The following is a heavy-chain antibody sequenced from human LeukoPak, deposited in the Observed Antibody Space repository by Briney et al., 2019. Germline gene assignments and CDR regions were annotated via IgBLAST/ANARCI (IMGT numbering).Heavy chain of an antibody. Sequence: ASVKVSCKASGYTFTSYYMHWVRQAPGQGLEWMGIIDPSGGSTSYAQKFQGRVTMTTDTSTSTAYMELRSLRSGDTAVYYCARIRKEYCTSTSCHYYYYMDVWGKGTTVTVSS. V-gene: IGHV1-46*01. J-gene: IGHJ6*03. CDR3: ARIRKEYCTSTSCHYYYYMDV. D-gene: IGHD2-2*01. CDR2: IDPSGGST. CDR1: GYTFTSYY.